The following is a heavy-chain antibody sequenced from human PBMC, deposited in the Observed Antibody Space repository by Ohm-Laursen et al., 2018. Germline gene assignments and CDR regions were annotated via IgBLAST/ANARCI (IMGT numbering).Heavy chain of an antibody. CDR1: GFTFSSYS. CDR2: ISSSSSSTI. J-gene: IGHJ4*02. CDR3: ARDGLRLYGSGSS. Sequence: SLRLSCSASGFTFSSYSMNWVRQAPGKGLEWVSYISSSSSSTIYYADSVKGRFTISRDNAKNSLYLQMNSLRAEDTAVYYCARDGLRLYGSGSSWGQGTLVTVSS. D-gene: IGHD3-10*01. V-gene: IGHV3-48*01.